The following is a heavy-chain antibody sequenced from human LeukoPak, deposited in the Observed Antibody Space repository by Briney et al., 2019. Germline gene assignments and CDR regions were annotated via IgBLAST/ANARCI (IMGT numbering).Heavy chain of an antibody. J-gene: IGHJ6*04. D-gene: IGHD3-3*01. CDR2: ISNSGHTT. CDR3: ARRITISGLRYYMDV. Sequence: GGSLRLSCAASGFSFSTYSMSWVRQAPGKGLEWISYISNSGHTTYYAESVKGRFTISRGNAWNSLYLQMNSLRGEDTAVYCARRITISGLRYYMDVWGKGTTVIVSS. V-gene: IGHV3-48*01. CDR1: GFSFSTYS.